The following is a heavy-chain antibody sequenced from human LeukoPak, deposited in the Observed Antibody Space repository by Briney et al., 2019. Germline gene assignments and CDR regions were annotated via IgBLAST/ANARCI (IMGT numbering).Heavy chain of an antibody. CDR2: IKQDGSEK. CDR3: ARLRYSSGWGAFDI. CDR1: GFTFSSYW. D-gene: IGHD6-19*01. J-gene: IGHJ3*02. Sequence: PGGSLRLSCAASGFTFSSYWMSWVRQAPGKGLEWVANIKQDGSEKYYVDSVKGRFTISRDNAKNSLYLQMNSLRAEDTAVYYCARLRYSSGWGAFDIWGQGTMVTVSS. V-gene: IGHV3-7*01.